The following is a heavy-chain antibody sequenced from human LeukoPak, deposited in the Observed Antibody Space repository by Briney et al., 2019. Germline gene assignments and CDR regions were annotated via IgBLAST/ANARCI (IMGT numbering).Heavy chain of an antibody. CDR3: ARDHGSGSYYNYPGA. CDR1: GFTFSSYE. J-gene: IGHJ5*02. CDR2: ISSSGSTI. D-gene: IGHD3-10*01. Sequence: GGSLRLSCAASGFTFSSYEMNWVRQAPGKGLEWVSYISSSGSTIYYADSVKGRFTISRDNAKNSLYLQMNSLRAEDTAVYYCARDHGSGSYYNYPGAWGQGTLVTVSS. V-gene: IGHV3-48*03.